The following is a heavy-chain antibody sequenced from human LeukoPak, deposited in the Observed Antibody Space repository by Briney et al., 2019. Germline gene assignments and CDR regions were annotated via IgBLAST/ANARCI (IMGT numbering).Heavy chain of an antibody. D-gene: IGHD6-13*01. Sequence: PGGSLRLSCAASGSTFSSYWMSWVRQAPGKGLEWVANIKQDGSEKYYVDSVKGRFTISRDNAKNSLYLQMNSLRAEDTAVYYCARDRSPAGWGQGTLVTVSS. CDR1: GSTFSSYW. J-gene: IGHJ4*02. V-gene: IGHV3-7*03. CDR3: ARDRSPAG. CDR2: IKQDGSEK.